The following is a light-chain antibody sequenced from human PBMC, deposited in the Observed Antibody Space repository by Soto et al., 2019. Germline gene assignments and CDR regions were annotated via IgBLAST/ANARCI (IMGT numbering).Light chain of an antibody. CDR1: QSVNSLF. J-gene: IGKJ4*01. CDR3: QQYGTSPLT. V-gene: IGKV3-20*01. CDR2: GTT. Sequence: EIVLTQSPGILSLAPGERVTLSCRASQSVNSLFFGWHQQKPGQAPRLVIYGTTNRAAGIPDRFSGSGSGTDFTLTISRLAPADSAVYFCQQYGTSPLTFGGGTKGEIQ.